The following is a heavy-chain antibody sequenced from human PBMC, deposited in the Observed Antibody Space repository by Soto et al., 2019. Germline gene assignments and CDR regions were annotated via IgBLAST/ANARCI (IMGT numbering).Heavy chain of an antibody. V-gene: IGHV3-48*02. J-gene: IGHJ5*02. Sequence: EVQLVESGGGLVQRGGSLRLSCAASGFTFGIYSMNWVRQAPGKGLEWISYINGSSSTMYCADFVKGRFIISRDNADNSLYLQTNSLRDADTAVYYCARGDRFRCSGDRCFSDGLFLSWGQGTLVTVSS. CDR3: ARGDRFRCSGDRCFSDGLFLS. CDR1: GFTFGIYS. CDR2: INGSSSTM. D-gene: IGHD2-15*01.